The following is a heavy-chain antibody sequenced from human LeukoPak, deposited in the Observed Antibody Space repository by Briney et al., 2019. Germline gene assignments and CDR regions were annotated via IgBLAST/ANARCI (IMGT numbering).Heavy chain of an antibody. J-gene: IGHJ4*02. CDR1: GFTLSNYA. D-gene: IGHD4-17*01. CDR3: ATSGYGDSAIFDY. V-gene: IGHV3-23*01. Sequence: GGSLRLSCAASGFTLSNYAMSWVRQAPGKGLEWVSVIGINGRSIYYADFVKGRFTISRDDSKSTLYLQMNSLRVEDTALYFCATSGYGDSAIFDYWGQGTLVTVSS. CDR2: IGINGRSI.